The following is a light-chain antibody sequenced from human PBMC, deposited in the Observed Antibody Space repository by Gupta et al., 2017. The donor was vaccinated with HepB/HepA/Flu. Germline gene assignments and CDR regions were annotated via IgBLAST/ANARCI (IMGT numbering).Light chain of an antibody. CDR3: GTWDSSLSVVV. V-gene: IGLV1-51*02. Sequence: QSVLTQPPSLSAAPGQKVTISCSGSSSNIENNYVSWYQQLPGTDPKRLSLENNQRPSGIPDRFSGSTSDTSATLDITGLQTGDEADDYCGTWDSSLSVVVFGGGTRLTVL. CDR1: SSNIENNY. J-gene: IGLJ2*01. CDR2: ENN.